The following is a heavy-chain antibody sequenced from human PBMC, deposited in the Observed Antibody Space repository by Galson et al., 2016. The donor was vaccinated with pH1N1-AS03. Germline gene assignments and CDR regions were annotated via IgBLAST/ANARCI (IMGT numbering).Heavy chain of an antibody. D-gene: IGHD2/OR15-2a*01. CDR3: ARDRYRDTSTDFYEPAY. CDR2: VIPLSGTT. J-gene: IGHJ4*02. CDR1: AGTFATFA. Sequence: SVKVSCKASAGTFATFAVSWVRQARGQGLEWMGGVIPLSGTTNYAQKFQGRVTITADDSTGTAYMELSSLRSDDTAVYYCARDRYRDTSTDFYEPAYWGQGTLVTVSS. V-gene: IGHV1-69*13.